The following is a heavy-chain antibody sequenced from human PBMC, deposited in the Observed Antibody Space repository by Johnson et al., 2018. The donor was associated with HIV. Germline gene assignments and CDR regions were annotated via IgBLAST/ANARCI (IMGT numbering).Heavy chain of an antibody. V-gene: IGHV3-30*19. CDR3: AKDSFFYDSAFDI. D-gene: IGHD3-22*01. CDR2: ISDDGSNK. CDR1: GFTFSSYG. Sequence: QVQLVESGGGVVQPGRSLRLSCAASGFTFSSYGMHWVRQAPGKGLEWVAVISDDGSNKYYADSVKGRFTISRDNAKNTLYVQMNSLRAEDTAVYYCAKDSFFYDSAFDIWGQGTMVTVSS. J-gene: IGHJ3*02.